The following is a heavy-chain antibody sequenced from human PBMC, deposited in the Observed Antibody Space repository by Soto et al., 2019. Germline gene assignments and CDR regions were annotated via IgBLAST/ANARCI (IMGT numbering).Heavy chain of an antibody. D-gene: IGHD5-18*01. CDR1: GYAFTSYD. CDR2: INPSGGST. J-gene: IGHJ5*02. CDR3: ARVYPSDTRYGYVGNNWFDP. V-gene: IGHV1-46*03. Sequence: ASVKVSYKASGYAFTSYDINWVRQATGQGLEWMGIINPSGGSTSYAQKFKGRVTMTRDTSTSTVYMELSSLRSEDTAVYYCARVYPSDTRYGYVGNNWFDPWGQGTLVTVSS.